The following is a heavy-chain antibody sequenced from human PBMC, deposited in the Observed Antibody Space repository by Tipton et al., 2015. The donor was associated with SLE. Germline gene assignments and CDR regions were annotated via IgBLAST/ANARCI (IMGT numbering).Heavy chain of an antibody. CDR3: ARILTGTSTFDY. CDR2: LNPNGGT. V-gene: IGHV4-4*07. Sequence: TLSLTCNVSGGSISSEYWSWLRQPAGKGLEWIGRLNPNGGTNYNPSLKSRITLSLDTSKNQFSLRLSSVTAADTALYYCARILTGTSTFDYWGQGILVTVSS. CDR1: GGSISSEY. J-gene: IGHJ4*02. D-gene: IGHD3-9*01.